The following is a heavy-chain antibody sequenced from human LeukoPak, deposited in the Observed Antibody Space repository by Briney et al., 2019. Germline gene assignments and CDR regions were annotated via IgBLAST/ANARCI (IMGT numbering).Heavy chain of an antibody. J-gene: IGHJ6*02. V-gene: IGHV4-59*08. Sequence: SETLSLTCTVSGGSISSYYWSWIRQPPGKGLEWIGYIYYTGSTNYNPSLQSRVTISVNMSKNQFSLRLSSVTAADTAVYYCARQGYCGGGSCYIELWGQGTTVTVSS. CDR1: GGSISSYY. CDR3: ARQGYCGGGSCYIEL. CDR2: IYYTGST. D-gene: IGHD2-15*01.